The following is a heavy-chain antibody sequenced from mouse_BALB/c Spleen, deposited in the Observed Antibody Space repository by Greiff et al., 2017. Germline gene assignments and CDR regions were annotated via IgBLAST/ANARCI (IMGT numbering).Heavy chain of an antibody. CDR3: ARPYGFYAMDY. V-gene: IGHV2-9*02. CDR1: GFSLTSYG. D-gene: IGHD2-10*02. CDR2: IWAGGST. Sequence: VKLVESGPGLVAPSQSLSITCTVSGFSLTSYGVHWVRQPPGKGLEWLGVIWAGGSTNYNSALMSRLSISKDNSKSQVFLKMNSLQTDDTAMYYCARPYGFYAMDYWGQGTSVTVSS. J-gene: IGHJ4*01.